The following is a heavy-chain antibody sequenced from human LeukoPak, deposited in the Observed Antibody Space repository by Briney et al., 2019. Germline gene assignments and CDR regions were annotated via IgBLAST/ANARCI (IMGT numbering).Heavy chain of an antibody. CDR3: ARDYGDYILYYYYYMDV. CDR2: ISGSSTDI. D-gene: IGHD4-17*01. Sequence: GGSLRLSCAASGFTFSNYARNWVRQAPGEGLAWVSSISGSSTDIYYADSVKGRFTISRDNAKNSLYLQINSLRAEDTAVYYCARDYGDYILYYYYYMDVWGKGTTVTVSS. CDR1: GFTFSNYA. J-gene: IGHJ6*03. V-gene: IGHV3-21*01.